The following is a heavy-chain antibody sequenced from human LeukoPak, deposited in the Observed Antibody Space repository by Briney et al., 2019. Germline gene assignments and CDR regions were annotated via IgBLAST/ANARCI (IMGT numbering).Heavy chain of an antibody. V-gene: IGHV3-21*01. J-gene: IGHJ6*03. Sequence: GGSLRLTCAASEFTFSGYSMNWVRQAPGKGLEWVSSISSGSSYIYFADSVKGRFTISRDNAKNSLYLQMNSLRAEDTAVYYCVRSVVPETKYYYMDVWGKGTTVSVSS. D-gene: IGHD2-2*01. CDR1: EFTFSGYS. CDR3: VRSVVPETKYYYMDV. CDR2: ISSGSSYI.